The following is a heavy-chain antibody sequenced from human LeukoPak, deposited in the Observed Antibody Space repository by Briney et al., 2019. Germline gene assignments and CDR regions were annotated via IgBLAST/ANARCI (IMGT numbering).Heavy chain of an antibody. Sequence: GASVKVSCKASGGTFSSYAISWVRQAPGQGLEWMGGIIPIFGTANYAQKFQGRVTITADESMSTAYMELSSLRSDDTAVYYCAREWDYDSSGYYYYYWGQGTLVTVSS. CDR1: GGTFSSYA. J-gene: IGHJ4*02. D-gene: IGHD3-22*01. CDR2: IIPIFGTA. V-gene: IGHV1-69*13. CDR3: AREWDYDSSGYYYYY.